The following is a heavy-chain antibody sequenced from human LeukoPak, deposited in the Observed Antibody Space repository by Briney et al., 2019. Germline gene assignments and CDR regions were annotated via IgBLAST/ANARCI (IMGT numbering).Heavy chain of an antibody. D-gene: IGHD3-22*01. CDR2: INPNSGGT. J-gene: IGHJ4*02. Sequence: ASAKVSCKASGYTFTGYYMHWERQAPGQGLEWMGWINPNSGGTNYAQKFQGRVTMTRDTAISTAYMELSRLRSDDTAVYYCARDYYDSSGPDYWGRGTLVTVSS. CDR1: GYTFTGYY. CDR3: ARDYYDSSGPDY. V-gene: IGHV1-2*02.